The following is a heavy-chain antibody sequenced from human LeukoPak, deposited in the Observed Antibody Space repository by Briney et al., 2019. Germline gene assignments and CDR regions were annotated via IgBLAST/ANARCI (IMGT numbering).Heavy chain of an antibody. CDR1: VEPFSNYF. J-gene: IGHJ6*03. CDR2: INHSGST. D-gene: IGHD3-10*01. Sequence: SETLSLTCAVYVEPFSNYFWSWIRQSPGKGLEWIGEINHSGSTNYNSSLTSRVTISVDTSKNQFSLNLSSVTAADTAIYYCARRAGGVGFRGVTNTYYYYYMDVWGRGTSVTVSS. V-gene: IGHV4-34*01. CDR3: ARRAGGVGFRGVTNTYYYYYMDV.